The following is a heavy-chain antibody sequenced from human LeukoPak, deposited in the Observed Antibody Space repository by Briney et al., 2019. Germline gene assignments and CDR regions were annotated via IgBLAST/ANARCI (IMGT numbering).Heavy chain of an antibody. V-gene: IGHV3-21*01. CDR1: GFTFSSYS. Sequence: GGSLRLSCAAPGFTFSSYSMNWVRQAPWKELEWVSSISSSSSYIYYADSVKGRFTISRDNAKNSLYLQMNSLRAEDTAVYYCAGDRYDGSGFDYWGQGTLVTVSS. D-gene: IGHD3-10*01. CDR2: ISSSSSYI. CDR3: AGDRYDGSGFDY. J-gene: IGHJ4*02.